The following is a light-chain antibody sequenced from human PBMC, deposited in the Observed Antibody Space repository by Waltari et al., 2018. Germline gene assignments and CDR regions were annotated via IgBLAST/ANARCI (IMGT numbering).Light chain of an antibody. CDR3: QQSYSTPPCT. J-gene: IGKJ2*02. CDR1: QSISSY. CDR2: AAS. Sequence: DIQMTQSPSSLSASVGARVPITCRASQSISSYLNWYQQKPGKAPKLLIYAASSLQSGVPSRFSGSGSGTDFTLTISSLQPEDFATYYCQQSYSTPPCTFGQGTKLEIK. V-gene: IGKV1-39*01.